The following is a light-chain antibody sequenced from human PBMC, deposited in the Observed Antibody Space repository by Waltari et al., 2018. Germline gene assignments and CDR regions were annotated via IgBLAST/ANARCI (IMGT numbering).Light chain of an antibody. V-gene: IGKV1-5*03. CDR1: PSVSPW. Sequence: DIQMTQSPSTLSASVGDTVTITCRAIPSVSPWLAWYQQKPGKAPKLLIYQASNLENGAPSMFSGSGSGTEFTLTISSLQPDDFATYYCQQYHSFSVTFGGGTKVEIK. CDR2: QAS. CDR3: QQYHSFSVT. J-gene: IGKJ4*01.